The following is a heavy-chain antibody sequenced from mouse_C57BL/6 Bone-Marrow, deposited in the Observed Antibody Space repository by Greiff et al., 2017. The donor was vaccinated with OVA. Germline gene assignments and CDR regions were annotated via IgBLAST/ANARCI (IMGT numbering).Heavy chain of an antibody. J-gene: IGHJ3*01. CDR1: GYTFTSYW. D-gene: IGHD2-4*01. CDR3: ARLGGIYDYLFFAY. Sequence: QVHVKQSGAELVKPGASVKLSCKASGYTFTSYWMHWVKQRPGRGLEWIGRIDPNSGGTKYNEKFKSKATLTVDKPSSTAYMQLSSLTSEDSAVYYCARLGGIYDYLFFAYWGQGTLVTVSA. CDR2: IDPNSGGT. V-gene: IGHV1-72*01.